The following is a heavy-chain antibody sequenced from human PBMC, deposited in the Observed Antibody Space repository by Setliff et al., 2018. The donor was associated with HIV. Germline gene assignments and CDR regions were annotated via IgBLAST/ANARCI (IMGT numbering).Heavy chain of an antibody. CDR2: IDYNEIT. Sequence: PSETLSLTCTVSGGSISSYYWSWIRQPPGKGLEWIGSIDYNEITYYNPSLKSRVTLSVDTPKNQFSLYLSSVTASDTAVYYCARYLFCGGDCYSGFDYWGQGTLVTVSS. D-gene: IGHD2-21*02. J-gene: IGHJ4*02. CDR3: ARYLFCGGDCYSGFDY. V-gene: IGHV4-59*05. CDR1: GGSISSYY.